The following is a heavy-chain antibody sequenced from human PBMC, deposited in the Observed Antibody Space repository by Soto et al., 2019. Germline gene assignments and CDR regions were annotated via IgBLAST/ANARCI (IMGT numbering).Heavy chain of an antibody. CDR1: GFTFSSYA. D-gene: IGHD5-18*01. CDR3: ARDPRASIRLWVDI. Sequence: QVQLVESGGGVVQPGRSLRLSCAASGFTFSSYAMHWVRQAPGKGLEWVAVISYDGSNKYYADSVKGRFTISRDNSKNTLYLQMNSLRAEDTAVYYCARDPRASIRLWVDIWGQGTMVTVSS. CDR2: ISYDGSNK. J-gene: IGHJ3*02. V-gene: IGHV3-30-3*01.